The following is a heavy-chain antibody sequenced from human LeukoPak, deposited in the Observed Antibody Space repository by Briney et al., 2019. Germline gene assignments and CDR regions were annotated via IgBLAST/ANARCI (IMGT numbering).Heavy chain of an antibody. V-gene: IGHV3-48*04. CDR3: ASGMRVGPNI. CDR2: ISSSSDSI. Sequence: GGSLRLSCAASGFTFGPYTMNWVRQAPGKGMEWVSYISSSSDSIYYADSVKGRFTISRDNAKNSLYLQMNSLRAEDTAVYYCASGMRVGPNIWGQGTLVTVSS. J-gene: IGHJ4*02. D-gene: IGHD1-26*01. CDR1: GFTFGPYT.